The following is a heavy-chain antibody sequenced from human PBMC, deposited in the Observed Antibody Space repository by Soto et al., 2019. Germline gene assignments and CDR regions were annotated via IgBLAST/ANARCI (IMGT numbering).Heavy chain of an antibody. CDR2: IIPILGIA. V-gene: IGHV1-69*02. D-gene: IGHD3-10*01. CDR3: ARSPTYYGSGSYYGMDV. Sequence: QVQLVQSGAEVKKPGSSVKVSCKASGGTFSSYTISWVRQAPGQGLEWMGRIIPILGIANDAQKFQGRVTITADKSTSTAYMELSSLRSEDTAVYYCARSPTYYGSGSYYGMDVWGHGTTVTVSS. J-gene: IGHJ6*02. CDR1: GGTFSSYT.